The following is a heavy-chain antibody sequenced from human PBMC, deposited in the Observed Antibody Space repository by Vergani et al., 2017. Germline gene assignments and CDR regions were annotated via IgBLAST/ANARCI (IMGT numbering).Heavy chain of an antibody. CDR3: ARAHGSGSDRYPDYFDY. D-gene: IGHD3-10*01. CDR2: ISYRWGT. Sequence: QVQLQESGPGLVKPSETLSLTCTVSGGSISSYYWSWIRQPPGKGREWSGYISYRWGTNHNPPLKSRVTRSVDTSKNQFSLKLSSVTAPETAVYYCARAHGSGSDRYPDYFDYWGQGTLVTVSS. CDR1: GGSISSYY. V-gene: IGHV4-59*01. J-gene: IGHJ4*02.